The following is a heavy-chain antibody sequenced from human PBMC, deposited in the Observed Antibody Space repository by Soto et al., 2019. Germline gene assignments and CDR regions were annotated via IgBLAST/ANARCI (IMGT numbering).Heavy chain of an antibody. Sequence: GGSLRLSCAASGFTFSTYWMHWFRQAPGKGLVWVSRINSDGSTTSYADSVKGRFTISRDNARSTLYVQMNSLRAEDTAVYYCARMATAGTHFDFWAQGTLVTVSS. V-gene: IGHV3-74*01. CDR3: ARMATAGTHFDF. CDR2: INSDGSTT. CDR1: GFTFSTYW. J-gene: IGHJ4*02. D-gene: IGHD6-13*01.